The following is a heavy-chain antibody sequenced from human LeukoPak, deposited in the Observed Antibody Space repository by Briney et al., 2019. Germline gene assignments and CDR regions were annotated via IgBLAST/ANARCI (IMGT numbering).Heavy chain of an antibody. D-gene: IGHD1-26*01. CDR1: GFTFSSYG. V-gene: IGHV3-30*12. CDR3: AREGYSGSYEAYYFDY. CDR2: ISYDGSNK. Sequence: GGSLRLSCAASGFTFSSYGMHWVRQAPGKGLEWVAVISYDGSNKYYADSVKGRFTISRDNSKNTLYLQMNSLRAEDTAVYYCAREGYSGSYEAYYFDYWGQGTLVTVSS. J-gene: IGHJ4*02.